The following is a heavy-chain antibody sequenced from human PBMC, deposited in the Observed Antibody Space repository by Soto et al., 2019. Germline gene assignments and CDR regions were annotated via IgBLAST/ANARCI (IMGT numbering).Heavy chain of an antibody. J-gene: IGHJ5*02. Sequence: PSETLSLTCAAYVLSFSDYYWSWIRQPPGKGLEWIGEINHSGSTTYNPSLKSRVTISVDTSKNQFSLKLSSVTAADTAVYYCARRTDYGDYLNWFDPWGQGTLVTVSS. CDR2: INHSGST. CDR1: VLSFSDYY. D-gene: IGHD4-17*01. CDR3: ARRTDYGDYLNWFDP. V-gene: IGHV4-34*01.